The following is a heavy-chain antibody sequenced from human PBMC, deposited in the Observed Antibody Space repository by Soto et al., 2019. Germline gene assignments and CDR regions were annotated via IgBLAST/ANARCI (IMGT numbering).Heavy chain of an antibody. D-gene: IGHD6-19*01. CDR3: ARSGYSSGWQNWFDP. V-gene: IGHV4-59*01. CDR2: IYYSGST. J-gene: IGHJ5*02. CDR1: GGSISSYY. Sequence: QVQLQESGPGLVKPSETLSLTCTVSGGSISSYYWSWIRQPPGKGLAWIGYIYYSGSTNYNPSLKSRVTISVYTSKNQFALKLSSVTAADTAVDYCARSGYSSGWQNWFDPWGQGTLVTVSS.